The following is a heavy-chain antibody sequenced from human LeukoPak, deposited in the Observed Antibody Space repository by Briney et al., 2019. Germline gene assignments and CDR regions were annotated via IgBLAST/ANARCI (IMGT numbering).Heavy chain of an antibody. Sequence: GGSLRLSCAASGFTFSSYEMNWVRQAPGKGLERVSYISSSGSTIYYADSVKGRFTISRDNAKNSLYLQMNSLRAEDTAVYYCASSIVKTRGYNYGQRGHYWGQGTLVTVSS. CDR2: ISSSGSTI. CDR1: GFTFSSYE. D-gene: IGHD5-18*01. V-gene: IGHV3-48*03. CDR3: ASSIVKTRGYNYGQRGHY. J-gene: IGHJ4*02.